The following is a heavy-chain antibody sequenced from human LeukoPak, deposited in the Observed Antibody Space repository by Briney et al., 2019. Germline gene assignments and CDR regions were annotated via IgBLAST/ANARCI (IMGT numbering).Heavy chain of an antibody. CDR2: MNPNSGNT. CDR3: ARTPGHCSSTSCFYYFDY. V-gene: IGHV1-8*03. CDR1: GYTFTSYD. D-gene: IGHD2-2*01. Sequence: ASVKVSCKASGYTFTSYDISWVRQATGQGLEWMGWMNPNSGNTGYAQKFQGRVTITRNTSISTAYMELSSLRSEDTAVYCCARTPGHCSSTSCFYYFDYWGQGTLVTVSS. J-gene: IGHJ4*02.